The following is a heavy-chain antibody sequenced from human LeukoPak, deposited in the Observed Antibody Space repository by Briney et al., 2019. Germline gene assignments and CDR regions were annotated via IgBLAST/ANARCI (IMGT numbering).Heavy chain of an antibody. D-gene: IGHD7-27*01. CDR3: PNWGGGGH. Sequence: ASVKVSCTASGYTFTTYGITGIRQSPGQGLEWLGWISPYNGNTNYGLNFQARLTLTTDTATSTAYMELRSLQSDDSAVSYCPNWGGGGHWGQGTLVSVSS. V-gene: IGHV1-18*01. CDR2: ISPYNGNT. CDR1: GYTFTTYG. J-gene: IGHJ4*02.